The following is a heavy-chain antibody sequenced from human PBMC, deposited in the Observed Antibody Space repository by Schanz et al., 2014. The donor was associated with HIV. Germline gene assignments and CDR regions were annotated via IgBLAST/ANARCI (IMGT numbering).Heavy chain of an antibody. CDR1: GFSFDTFG. CDR2: ISYDGRNK. J-gene: IGHJ6*02. Sequence: VQLLESGGGLEQPGGSLRLSCAGSGFSFDTFGIHWVRQAPGKGLEWLAVISYDGRNKKFANSVKGRFTISRDNSKNTVYLQAKSLRPEDKAVYYCAKDRNQYDSRYIGKGNYYYYYGMDVWGQGTTVTVSS. CDR3: AKDRNQYDSRYIGKGNYYYYYGMDV. D-gene: IGHD3-22*01. V-gene: IGHV3-30*18.